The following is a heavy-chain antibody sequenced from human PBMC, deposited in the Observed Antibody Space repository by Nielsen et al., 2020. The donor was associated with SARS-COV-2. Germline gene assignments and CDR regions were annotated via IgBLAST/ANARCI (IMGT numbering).Heavy chain of an antibody. Sequence: SETLSLTCTVSGGSISSSSYYWGWIRQPPGKGLEWIGSIYYSGSTYYNPSLKSRVTISVDTPKNQFSLKLSSVTAADTAVYYCARHVAIAAVSYYFDYWGQGTLVTVSS. D-gene: IGHD6-13*01. V-gene: IGHV4-39*01. CDR1: GGSISSSSYY. CDR2: IYYSGST. CDR3: ARHVAIAAVSYYFDY. J-gene: IGHJ4*02.